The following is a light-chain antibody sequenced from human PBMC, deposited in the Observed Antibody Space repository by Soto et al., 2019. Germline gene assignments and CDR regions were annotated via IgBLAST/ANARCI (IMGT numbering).Light chain of an antibody. CDR2: DVS. V-gene: IGLV2-14*01. CDR3: SSYTSSSSVV. CDR1: SSDVGGYNF. Sequence: QSALTQPASGSGSPGQSITISCTGTSSDVGGYNFVSWYQQHPGKAPKLMIYDVSNRPSGVSNRFSGSKSGNTASLTISGFQAEDEADYYCSSYTSSSSVVFGGGTKVTVL. J-gene: IGLJ2*01.